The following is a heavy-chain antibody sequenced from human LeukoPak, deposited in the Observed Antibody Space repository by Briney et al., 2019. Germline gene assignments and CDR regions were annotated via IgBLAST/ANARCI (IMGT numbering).Heavy chain of an antibody. Sequence: SETLSLTCAVYGGSFSGYYWSWIRQPPGKGLEWIGEINHSGSTNYNPSLKSRVTISVDTSKNQFSLKLGSVTAADTAVYYCASMGEYSSSSSWFDPWGQGTLVTVSS. CDR2: INHSGST. CDR3: ASMGEYSSSSSWFDP. CDR1: GGSFSGYY. D-gene: IGHD6-6*01. J-gene: IGHJ5*02. V-gene: IGHV4-34*01.